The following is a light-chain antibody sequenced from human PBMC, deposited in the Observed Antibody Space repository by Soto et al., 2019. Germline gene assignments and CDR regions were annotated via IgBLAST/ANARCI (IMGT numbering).Light chain of an antibody. Sequence: EVVLTQSPGTLSLSPGERATLSCRASQSVSSSDLAWYQQKPGQAPRLLISGASNRATGTADRFSGSGSGTDCTLTITSLEPECFAVFYCHQYGISPQTFGQGTKVEI. CDR3: HQYGISPQT. J-gene: IGKJ1*01. V-gene: IGKV3-20*01. CDR1: QSVSSSD. CDR2: GAS.